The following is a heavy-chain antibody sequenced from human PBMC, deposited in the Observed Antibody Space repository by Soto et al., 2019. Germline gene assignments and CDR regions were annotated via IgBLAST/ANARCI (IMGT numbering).Heavy chain of an antibody. V-gene: IGHV4-34*01. Sequence: QVQLQQWGAGLLKPSETLSLTCGVYGGSLINYYWSWIRQPPGKGLEWIGEINHRGSTNYNPSLKSRVTISVDTSKNQFSLKLSSVTAADTAVYYCARFERFDYPDYWGQGTLVTVSS. CDR3: ARFERFDYPDY. CDR1: GGSLINYY. CDR2: INHRGST. D-gene: IGHD3-3*01. J-gene: IGHJ4*02.